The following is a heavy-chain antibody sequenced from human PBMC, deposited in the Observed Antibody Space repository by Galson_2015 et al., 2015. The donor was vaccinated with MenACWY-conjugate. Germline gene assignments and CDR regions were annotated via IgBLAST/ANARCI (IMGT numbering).Heavy chain of an antibody. J-gene: IGHJ5*02. CDR2: ISSSSSTI. V-gene: IGHV3-48*02. Sequence: SLRLSCAASGFTFSSYSMNWVRQAPGKGLEWVSYISSSSSTIYYADSVKGRFTISRDNAKNSLYLQMNSLRDEDTAVYYCVRDPTAMATNWFDPWGQGTLVTVSS. CDR1: GFTFSSYS. D-gene: IGHD5-18*01. CDR3: VRDPTAMATNWFDP.